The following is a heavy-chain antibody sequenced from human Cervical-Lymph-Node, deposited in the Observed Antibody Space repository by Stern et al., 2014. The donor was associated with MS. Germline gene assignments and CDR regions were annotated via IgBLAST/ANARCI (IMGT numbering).Heavy chain of an antibody. D-gene: IGHD1-26*01. CDR3: AREGGSYDY. CDR1: GGSISSGSYY. CDR2: IYTSGST. Sequence: QVQLQESGPGLVKPSQTLSLTCTVFGGSISSGSYYWSWIRQPAGKGLEWIGRIYTSGSTNYNPSLKSRVTISVDTSKNQFSLKLSSVTAADTAVYYCAREGGSYDYWGQGTLVTVSS. J-gene: IGHJ4*02. V-gene: IGHV4-61*02.